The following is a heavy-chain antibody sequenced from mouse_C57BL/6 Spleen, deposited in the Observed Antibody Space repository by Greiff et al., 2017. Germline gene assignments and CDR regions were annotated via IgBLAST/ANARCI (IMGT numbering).Heavy chain of an antibody. CDR3: ARWDGSPNY. Sequence: QVHVKQPGAELVKPGASVKMSCKASGYTFTSYWITWVKQRPGQGLEWIGDIYPGSGSTNYNEKFKSKATLTVDTSSSTAYMQLSSLTSEDSAVYYCARWDGSPNYWGQGTTLTVSS. J-gene: IGHJ2*01. V-gene: IGHV1-55*01. CDR1: GYTFTSYW. D-gene: IGHD2-3*01. CDR2: IYPGSGST.